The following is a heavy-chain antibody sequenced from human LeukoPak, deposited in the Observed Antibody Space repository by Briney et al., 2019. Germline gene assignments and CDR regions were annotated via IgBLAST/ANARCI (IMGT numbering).Heavy chain of an antibody. D-gene: IGHD3-10*02. CDR1: GFTVSSNY. CDR3: AELGITMIGGV. Sequence: GGSLRLSCAASGFTVSSNYMSWVRQAPGKGLEWVSYISSSGSTIYYAASVKGRFTISRDNAKKSLYLQMNSLRAEDTAVYYCAELGITMIGGVWGKGTTVTISS. J-gene: IGHJ6*04. CDR2: ISSSGSTI. V-gene: IGHV3-11*04.